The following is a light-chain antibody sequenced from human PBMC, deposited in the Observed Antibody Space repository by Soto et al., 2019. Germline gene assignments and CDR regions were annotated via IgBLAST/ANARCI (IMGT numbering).Light chain of an antibody. CDR2: GSS. J-gene: IGKJ3*01. V-gene: IGKV3-20*01. CDR3: QQYGSSPGLFT. CDR1: QSVSSND. Sequence: EIVLTQSPGTLSLSPGERATLSCRASQSVSSNDLAWYQQKAGQAPRLLIYGSSSRATAIPDRFSGSGSGTDFTLAISRLEPEDFAVYFCQQYGSSPGLFTFGPGSKVDFK.